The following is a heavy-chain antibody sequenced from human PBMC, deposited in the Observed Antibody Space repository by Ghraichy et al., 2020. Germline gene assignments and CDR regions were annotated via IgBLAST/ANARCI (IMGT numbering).Heavy chain of an antibody. V-gene: IGHV4-34*01. Sequence: SQTLSLTCAVYGGSFSGYYWSWIRQPPGKGLEWIGEINHSGSTNYNPSLKSRVTISVDTSKNQFSLKLSSVTAADTAVYYCARTKSSSWPGGYYYYGMDVWGQGTTVTVSS. CDR2: INHSGST. CDR3: ARTKSSSWPGGYYYYGMDV. D-gene: IGHD6-13*01. CDR1: GGSFSGYY. J-gene: IGHJ6*02.